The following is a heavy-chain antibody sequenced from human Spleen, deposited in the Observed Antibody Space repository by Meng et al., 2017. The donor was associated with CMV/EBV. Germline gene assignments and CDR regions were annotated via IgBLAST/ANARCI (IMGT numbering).Heavy chain of an antibody. D-gene: IGHD1-26*01. CDR2: IKQDGSEK. J-gene: IGHJ6*02. CDR3: ARDGSGSYYSGYYGMDV. CDR1: GFTFSSYW. Sequence: ETLSLTCAASGFTFSSYWMSWVRQAPGKGLEWVANIKQDGSEKYYVDSVKGRFTISRDNAKNSLYLQMNSRRAEDTAVYYCARDGSGSYYSGYYGMDVWGQGTTVTVSS. V-gene: IGHV3-7*01.